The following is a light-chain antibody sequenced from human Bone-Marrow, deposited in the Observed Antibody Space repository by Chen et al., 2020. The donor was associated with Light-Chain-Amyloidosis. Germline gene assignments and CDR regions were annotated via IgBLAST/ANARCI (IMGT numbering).Light chain of an antibody. Sequence: QSALTQPASVSGSPVQSVTLSFTGTSSDVGGDNHVSWYQQHPDKAPKLMIYEVTNRPSWVPDRFSGSKSDNTASLTISGLQTEDEADYFCSSYTITNTLVFGSGTRVTVL. J-gene: IGLJ1*01. V-gene: IGLV2-14*01. CDR1: SSDVGGDNH. CDR3: SSYTITNTLV. CDR2: EVT.